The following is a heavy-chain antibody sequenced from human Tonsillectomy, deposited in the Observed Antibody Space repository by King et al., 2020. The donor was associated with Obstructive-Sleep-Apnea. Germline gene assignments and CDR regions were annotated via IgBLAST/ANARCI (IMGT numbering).Heavy chain of an antibody. Sequence: VQLVESGGGLVQPGGSLRLSCAASGFTVSSNYMSWVRQAPGKGLEWVSVIYSGVSTYYADSVKGRFTISRDNSKNTLYLQMNNLRAEDTAVYYCARDGTYYDILTGYYPWGQGTLVTVSS. CDR3: ARDGTYYDILTGYYP. CDR2: IYSGVST. J-gene: IGHJ5*02. CDR1: GFTVSSNY. V-gene: IGHV3-66*01. D-gene: IGHD3-9*01.